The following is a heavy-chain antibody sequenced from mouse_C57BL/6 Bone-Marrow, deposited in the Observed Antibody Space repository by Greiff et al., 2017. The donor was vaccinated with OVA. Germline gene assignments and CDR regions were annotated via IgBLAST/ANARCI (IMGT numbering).Heavy chain of an antibody. Sequence: VQLQQSGAELARPGASVKLSCKASGYTFTSYGISWVKQRTGQGLEWIGEIYPRSGNTYYNEKFKGKATLTADKSSSTAYMELRSLTSEDSAVYFWARATTGDYWGQGTTLTVSS. CDR1: GYTFTSYG. CDR3: ARATTGDY. D-gene: IGHD2-14*01. V-gene: IGHV1-81*01. J-gene: IGHJ2*01. CDR2: IYPRSGNT.